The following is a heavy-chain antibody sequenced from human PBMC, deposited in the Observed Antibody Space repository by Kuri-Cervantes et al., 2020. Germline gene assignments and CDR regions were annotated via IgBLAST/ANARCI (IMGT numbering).Heavy chain of an antibody. V-gene: IGHV2-5*02. CDR2: IYWDDDK. J-gene: IGHJ5*02. Sequence: SGPTLVKPTQTLTLTCTFSGFSLTTDGVGVGWIRQPPGKALEWLALIYWDDDKHYSPSLKNRVSITRDTSKNQVVLVMTDMQPVDTATYFCVHRGQRGSWFDPWGQGTLVTVSS. D-gene: IGHD2-15*01. CDR1: GFSLTTDGVG. CDR3: VHRGQRGSWFDP.